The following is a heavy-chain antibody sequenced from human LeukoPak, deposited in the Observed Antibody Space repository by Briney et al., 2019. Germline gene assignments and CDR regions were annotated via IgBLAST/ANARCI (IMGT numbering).Heavy chain of an antibody. CDR2: IYHSGTT. Sequence: SETLSLTCTVSGYSITSGYFWGWIRQPPQKGLEWIGSIYHSGTTYYNSSLKSRVSISVDTSKNQFSLMLSSVTAADTAVYYCTRDYDYWGQGALVTVSS. V-gene: IGHV4-38-2*02. CDR3: TRDYDY. CDR1: GYSITSGYF. J-gene: IGHJ4*02.